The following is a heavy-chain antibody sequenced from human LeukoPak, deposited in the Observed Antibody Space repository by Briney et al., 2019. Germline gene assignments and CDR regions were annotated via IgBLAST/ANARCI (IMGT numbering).Heavy chain of an antibody. CDR1: GFTFSRYG. D-gene: IGHD2-8*01. CDR3: AKDQYYCTNGVCYRPHYGMDV. Sequence: GGSLRLSCVVSGFTFSRYGMTWVRQAPGKGLQWVATVSGSGRSTYIADSVKGRFIISRDNSQNTLYLQLSSLRVEDTAVYYCAKDQYYCTNGVCYRPHYGMDVWGQGTTVTVSS. CDR2: VSGSGRST. J-gene: IGHJ6*02. V-gene: IGHV3-23*01.